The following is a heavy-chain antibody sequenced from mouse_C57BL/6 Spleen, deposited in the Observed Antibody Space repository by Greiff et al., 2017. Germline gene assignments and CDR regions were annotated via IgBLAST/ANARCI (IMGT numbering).Heavy chain of an antibody. Sequence: EVTLVESGGDLVKPGGSLKLSCAASGFTFSSYGMSWVRQTPDKRLEWVATISSGGSYTYYPDSVKGRFTISRDNAKNTLYLQMSSLKSEDTAMYYCARQNYSNLFDYWGQGTTLTVSS. D-gene: IGHD2-5*01. V-gene: IGHV5-6*02. CDR1: GFTFSSYG. J-gene: IGHJ2*01. CDR3: ARQNYSNLFDY. CDR2: ISSGGSYT.